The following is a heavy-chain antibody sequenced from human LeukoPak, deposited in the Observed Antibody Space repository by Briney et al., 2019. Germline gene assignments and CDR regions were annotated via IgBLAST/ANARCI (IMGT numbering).Heavy chain of an antibody. V-gene: IGHV3-7*01. CDR3: ARAEGWYMTYHWFDP. CDR1: GFTFSSYW. Sequence: GGALRLSCAASGFTFSSYWMSWVRQAPGKGLERVANIKQDGSEKYYVGSVRGGFTISRDNAKNSLYLQMNSLRAEDTAVYYCARAEGWYMTYHWFDPWGQGTLATVSS. D-gene: IGHD2-15*01. J-gene: IGHJ5*02. CDR2: IKQDGSEK.